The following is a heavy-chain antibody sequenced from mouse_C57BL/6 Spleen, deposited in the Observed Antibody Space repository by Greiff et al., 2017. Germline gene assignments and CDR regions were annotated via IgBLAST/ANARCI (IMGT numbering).Heavy chain of an antibody. Sequence: DVKLVESGGGLVKPGGSLKLSCAASGFTFSDYGMHWVRQAPEKGLEWVAYISSGSSTIYYADTVKGRFTISRDNAKNTLFLQMTSLRSEDTAMYYCATHYGYGLFDYWGQGTTLTVSS. CDR1: GFTFSDYG. CDR3: ATHYGYGLFDY. CDR2: ISSGSSTI. D-gene: IGHD2-2*01. V-gene: IGHV5-17*01. J-gene: IGHJ2*01.